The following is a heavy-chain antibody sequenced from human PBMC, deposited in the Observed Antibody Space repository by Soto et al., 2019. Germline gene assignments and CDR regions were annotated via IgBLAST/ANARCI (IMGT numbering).Heavy chain of an antibody. V-gene: IGHV1-69*13. CDR3: AREGRGVAATDY. D-gene: IGHD2-15*01. CDR1: GGTFSSYA. Sequence: SVKVSCKASGGTFSSYAISWVRQAPGQGLEWMGGIIPIFGTATYAQKFQGRVTITADESTSTAYMELSSLRSEDTAVYYCAREGRGVAATDYWGQGTLVTVSS. CDR2: IIPIFGTA. J-gene: IGHJ4*02.